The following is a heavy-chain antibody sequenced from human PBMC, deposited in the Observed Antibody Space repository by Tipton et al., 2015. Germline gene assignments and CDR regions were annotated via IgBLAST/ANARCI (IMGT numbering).Heavy chain of an antibody. J-gene: IGHJ6*02. V-gene: IGHV4-59*01. D-gene: IGHD3-16*01. CDR1: GGSISHYY. Sequence: LSLTCTVSGGSISHYYWSWIRQPPGKGLEWIGYINYRGDTNYNPALKSRVTISADTSKNQFSLKLTSVTAADTAVYYCAREFVTSGGFGMDVWGQGTTVSVSS. CDR3: AREFVTSGGFGMDV. CDR2: INYRGDT.